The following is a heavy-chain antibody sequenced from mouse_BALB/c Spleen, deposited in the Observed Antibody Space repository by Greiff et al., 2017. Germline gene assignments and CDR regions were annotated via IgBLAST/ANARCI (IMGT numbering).Heavy chain of an antibody. J-gene: IGHJ2*01. V-gene: IGHV5-17*02. CDR3: ASDDGDYGY. D-gene: IGHD2-13*01. CDR2: ISSGSSTI. CDR1: GFTFSSFG. Sequence: VQLKESGGGLVQPGGSRKLSCAASGFTFSSFGMHWVRQAPEKGLEWVAYISSGSSTIYYADTVKGRFTISRDNPKNTLFLQMTSLRSEDTAMYYCASDDGDYGYWGQGTTLTVSS.